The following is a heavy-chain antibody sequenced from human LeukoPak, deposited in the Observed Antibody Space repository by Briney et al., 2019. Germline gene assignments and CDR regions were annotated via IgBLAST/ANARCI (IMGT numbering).Heavy chain of an antibody. CDR2: IYYSGST. D-gene: IGHD3-10*01. J-gene: IGHJ3*02. CDR3: ARDSYPYMEFQRDAFDI. Sequence: SETLSLTCTVSGGSISSSSYYWGWIRQPPGKGLEWIGSIYYSGSTYYNPSLKSRVTISVDTSKNQFSLKLSSVTAADTAVYYCARDSYPYMEFQRDAFDIWGQGTMVTVSS. V-gene: IGHV4-39*07. CDR1: GGSISSSSYY.